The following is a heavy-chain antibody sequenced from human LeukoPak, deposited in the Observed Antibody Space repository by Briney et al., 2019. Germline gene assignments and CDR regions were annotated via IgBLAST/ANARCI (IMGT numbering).Heavy chain of an antibody. D-gene: IGHD3-16*01. CDR1: GDSISSYY. CDR3: ARDRSLGIIDY. J-gene: IGHJ4*02. V-gene: IGHV4-59*01. CDR2: IYYSGST. Sequence: SETLSLTCIVSGDSISSYYWSWIRQPPGKGLEGIGYIYYSGSTNYNPSLKSRVTISIDASKNHFSLKLSSVTAADTAVYYCARDRSLGIIDYWGQGTLVTVSS.